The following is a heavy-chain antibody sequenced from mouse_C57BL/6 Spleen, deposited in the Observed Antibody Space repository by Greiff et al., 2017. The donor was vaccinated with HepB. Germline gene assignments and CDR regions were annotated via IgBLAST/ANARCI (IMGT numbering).Heavy chain of an antibody. CDR3: ARRGDDYDGFAY. D-gene: IGHD2-4*01. Sequence: QVQLQQPGAELVKPGASVKLSCKASGYTFTSYWMRWVKQRPGQGLEWIGMIHPNSGSTNYNEKFKSKATLTVDKSSSTAYMQLSSLTSEDSAVYYCARRGDDYDGFAYWGQGTLVTVSA. CDR1: GYTFTSYW. J-gene: IGHJ3*01. V-gene: IGHV1-64*01. CDR2: IHPNSGST.